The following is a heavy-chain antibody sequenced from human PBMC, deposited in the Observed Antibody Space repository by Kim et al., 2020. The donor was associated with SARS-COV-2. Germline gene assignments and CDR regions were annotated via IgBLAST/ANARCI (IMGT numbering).Heavy chain of an antibody. J-gene: IGHJ6*03. V-gene: IGHV4-34*01. CDR3: ARLSGVDPYCGGDCYSNYYYYYYMDV. CDR1: GGSFSGYY. D-gene: IGHD2-21*01. Sequence: SETLSLTCAVYGGSFSGYYWSWIRQPPGKGLEWIGEINHSGSTNYNPSLKSRVTISVDTSKNQFSLKLSSVTAADTAVYYCARLSGVDPYCGGDCYSNYYYYYYMDVWGKGTTVTVSS. CDR2: INHSGST.